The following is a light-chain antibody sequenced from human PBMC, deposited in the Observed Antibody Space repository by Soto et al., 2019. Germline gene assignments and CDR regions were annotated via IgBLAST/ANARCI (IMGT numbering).Light chain of an antibody. Sequence: DLQMTQFPSSLSASVGDRVTITCRASQDIRTFLVWYQQRPGKVPKLLIYDASTLQSGVPSRFSGSGSGTDLPPIISSLRPEDLPTYYCKKYNIAPWTSALGTKGEI. J-gene: IGKJ1*01. CDR3: KKYNIAPWT. CDR1: QDIRTF. V-gene: IGKV1-27*01. CDR2: DAS.